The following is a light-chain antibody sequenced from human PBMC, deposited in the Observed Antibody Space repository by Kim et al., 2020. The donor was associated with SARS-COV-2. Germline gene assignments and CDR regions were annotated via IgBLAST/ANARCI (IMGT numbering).Light chain of an antibody. J-gene: IGKJ1*01. V-gene: IGKV1-39*01. CDR1: QNISTY. CDR3: QQSYSTPWT. CDR2: AAS. Sequence: ASVGDSVTIPCQASQNISTYLNWYQEKPGKAPNLLIYAASSLQSGVPSRFSGSGSGTDFTLTISSLQPGDFASYYCQQSYSTPWTFGQGTKVDIK.